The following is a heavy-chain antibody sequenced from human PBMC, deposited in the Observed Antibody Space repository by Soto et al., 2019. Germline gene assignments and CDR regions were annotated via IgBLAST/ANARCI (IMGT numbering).Heavy chain of an antibody. D-gene: IGHD6-19*01. CDR2: IYHSGST. J-gene: IGHJ2*01. CDR3: ARGSAVAGDWYFEL. Sequence: QVQLQESGPGLVKPSGTLSLTCAVSGGSINNNNWWSWVRQPPGKGLERIGEIYHSGSTNYNPSLKNRVTISVDKSRNHFSLKLNSMTAADTAVYYCARGSAVAGDWYFELWGRGTLVTVSS. CDR1: GGSINNNNW. V-gene: IGHV4-4*02.